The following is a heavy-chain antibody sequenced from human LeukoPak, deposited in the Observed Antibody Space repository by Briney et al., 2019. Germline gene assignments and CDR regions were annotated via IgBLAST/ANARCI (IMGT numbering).Heavy chain of an antibody. CDR3: ARDRSPKQYSYGYDGMDV. CDR2: ISSSSTYT. Sequence: NPGGSLRLSCAASGFTFGDYFMSWIRQAPGKGLEWVSYISSSSTYTKYADSVKGRFIISRDDAKNSLFLQMNSLRAEDTAVYYCARDRSPKQYSYGYDGMDVWGQGTTVTVSS. D-gene: IGHD5-18*01. CDR1: GFTFGDYF. J-gene: IGHJ6*02. V-gene: IGHV3-11*05.